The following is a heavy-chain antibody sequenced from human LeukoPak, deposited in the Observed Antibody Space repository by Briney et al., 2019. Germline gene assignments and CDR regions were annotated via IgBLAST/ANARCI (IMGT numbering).Heavy chain of an antibody. CDR3: ARDWQKFDI. J-gene: IGHJ3*02. CDR1: GFTFSSYS. Sequence: GGSLRLSCAASGFTFSSYSMNWVRQAPGKGLEWVSSISSSSSYIYYADSVKGRITISRDNAKNSLCLQMNSLRAEDTAVYYCARDWQKFDIWGQGTMVTVSS. V-gene: IGHV3-21*01. CDR2: ISSSSSYI.